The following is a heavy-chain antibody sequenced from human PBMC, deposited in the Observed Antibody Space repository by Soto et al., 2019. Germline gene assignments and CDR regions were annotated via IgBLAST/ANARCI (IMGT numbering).Heavy chain of an antibody. CDR1: GFTFSSYG. Sequence: QVQLVESGGGVVQPGRSLRLSCAASGFTFSSYGMHCVRQAPGKGLEWVAVISYDGSNKYYADSVKGRFTISRDNSKNTLYLQMNSLRAEDTAVYYCAKDGFDWTYGMDVWGQGTTVTVSS. J-gene: IGHJ6*02. V-gene: IGHV3-30*18. CDR3: AKDGFDWTYGMDV. CDR2: ISYDGSNK. D-gene: IGHD3-9*01.